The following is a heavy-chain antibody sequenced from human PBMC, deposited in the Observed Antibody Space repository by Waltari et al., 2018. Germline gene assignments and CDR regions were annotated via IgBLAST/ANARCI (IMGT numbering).Heavy chain of an antibody. D-gene: IGHD2-15*01. CDR3: ARRGDWLPLDAFDI. V-gene: IGHV4-39*02. Sequence: QLQLQESGPGLVKSSETLSLTCAVSGGSIRRSAYYWVWLRQPPGKELEWIGSIYPSGDTYYHASLESRVRVSVDRSSNHVSMTLSSVTAADTAVYYCARRGDWLPLDAFDIWGQGTVVTVSS. J-gene: IGHJ3*02. CDR1: GGSIRRSAYY. CDR2: IYPSGDT.